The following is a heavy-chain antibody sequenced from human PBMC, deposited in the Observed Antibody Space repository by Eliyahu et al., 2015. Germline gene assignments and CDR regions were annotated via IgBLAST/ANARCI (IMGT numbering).Heavy chain of an antibody. CDR1: GFTFSSYS. Sequence: EVQLVESGGGLVKPGGSLRLSCAASGFTFSSYSMNWVRQAPGKGLEWVSSISSSSSYIYYADSVKGRFTISRDNAKNSLYLQMNSLRAEDTAVYYCAGSIAARLSWFDPWGQGTLVTVSS. V-gene: IGHV3-21*01. D-gene: IGHD6-6*01. CDR3: AGSIAARLSWFDP. J-gene: IGHJ5*02. CDR2: ISSSSSYI.